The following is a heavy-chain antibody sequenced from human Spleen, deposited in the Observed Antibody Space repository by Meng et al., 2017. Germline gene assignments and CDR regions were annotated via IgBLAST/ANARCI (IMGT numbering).Heavy chain of an antibody. CDR1: GNTFTGYY. J-gene: IGHJ4*02. CDR2: NNPKTGST. Sequence: QVALVQSGAEVKKPGASVKVSCKASGNTFTGYYVHWVRQAPGQGLEWMGRNNPKTGSTTYAQKFQGRVTMTSDRSISTAYMGLNGLETDDTAVYYCARDPPFDYWGQGTLVTVSS. CDR3: ARDPPFDY. V-gene: IGHV1-2*06.